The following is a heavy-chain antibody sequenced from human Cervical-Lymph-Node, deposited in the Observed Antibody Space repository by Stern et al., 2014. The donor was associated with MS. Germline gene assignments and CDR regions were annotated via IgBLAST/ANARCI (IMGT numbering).Heavy chain of an antibody. J-gene: IGHJ4*02. Sequence: QVQLVQSGAEVKKPGSSVKVSCKASGCTFRSYAISWVRQAPGQGLEWMGGFIPLLQTSNYAQKFQGRVTIAADESTSTAYMELSSLRSEDTAVYYCSNYDFWSGYLYDYWGQGTLVTVSS. CDR3: SNYDFWSGYLYDY. CDR1: GCTFRSYA. D-gene: IGHD3-3*01. CDR2: FIPLLQTS. V-gene: IGHV1-69*01.